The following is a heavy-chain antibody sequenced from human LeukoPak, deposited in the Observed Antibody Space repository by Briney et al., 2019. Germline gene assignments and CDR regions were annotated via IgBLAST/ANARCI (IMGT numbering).Heavy chain of an antibody. D-gene: IGHD4-11*01. CDR2: ISGSSTYI. CDR1: VFMFSSYS. CDR3: ATHTVGIEY. Sequence: GGSLRLSCAASVFMFSSYSMNWVRQAPGKGLEWVSSISGSSTYIYYADAVKGRFTISRDNAKDSLYLQMTSLRAEDTAVYYCATHTVGIEYWGQGALVTVSS. J-gene: IGHJ4*02. V-gene: IGHV3-21*01.